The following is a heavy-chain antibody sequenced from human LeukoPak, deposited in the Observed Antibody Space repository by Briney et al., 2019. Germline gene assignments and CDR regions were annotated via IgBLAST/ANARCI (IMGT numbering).Heavy chain of an antibody. D-gene: IGHD3-10*01. V-gene: IGHV3-23*01. Sequence: PGGSLRLSCTASGFTFSSYTMSWVRQAPGKGLEWVSAISGSGGSTYYADSVKGRFTISRDNSENTLYLQMNSLRAEDTAVYYCASAYYGSGSYYLPYDYYYGMDVWGQGATVTVSS. CDR3: ASAYYGSGSYYLPYDYYYGMDV. CDR2: ISGSGGST. CDR1: GFTFSSYT. J-gene: IGHJ6*02.